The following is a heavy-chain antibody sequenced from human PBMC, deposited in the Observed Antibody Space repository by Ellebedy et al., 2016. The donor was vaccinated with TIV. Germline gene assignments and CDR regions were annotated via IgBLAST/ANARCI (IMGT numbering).Heavy chain of an antibody. J-gene: IGHJ4*02. D-gene: IGHD5-12*01. Sequence: SETLSLXXSVSGGSFSSASQSWGCIRQPTGKGLEWFVSFYSGGSTFSNPSLKSRVTISVDTSKNLFYLQLTSVTAADTAVYYCARSTSSRRYSGDDWGGWCFDYWGRGTLVTVSS. CDR2: FYSGGST. CDR1: GGSFSSASQS. CDR3: ARSTSSRRYSGDDWGGWCFDY. V-gene: IGHV4-39*07.